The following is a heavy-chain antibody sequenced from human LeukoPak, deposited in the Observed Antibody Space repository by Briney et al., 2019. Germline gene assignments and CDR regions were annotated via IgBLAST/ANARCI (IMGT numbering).Heavy chain of an antibody. CDR1: GFTFSRYA. CDR3: AKDQSFRGSGHYTYFDY. D-gene: IGHD2-15*01. CDR2: LGVSVSGSGGST. J-gene: IGHJ4*02. V-gene: IGHV3-23*01. Sequence: GGSLRLSCAASGFTFSRYAMRWVRQAPGKGLEWVSALGVSVSGSGGSTYYADSVKGRLTISRDNSKNTLYLQMHSLRAEDTAVYYGAKDQSFRGSGHYTYFDYWGQGTLVTVSS.